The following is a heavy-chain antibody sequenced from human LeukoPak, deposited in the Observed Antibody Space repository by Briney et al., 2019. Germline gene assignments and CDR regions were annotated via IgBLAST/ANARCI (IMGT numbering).Heavy chain of an antibody. CDR3: ARERAVGYLRGYYFDY. V-gene: IGHV3-64D*06. CDR2: ISTTGVST. J-gene: IGHJ4*02. CDR1: GFTFTTYT. Sequence: GGSLRLSCSASGFTFTTYTMHWVRQAPGKGLEYVSTISTTGVSTYYADSVKGRFTISRDNSKNTLYLQMSSLRVEDTAVYYCARERAVGYLRGYYFDYWGQGTLVTVSS. D-gene: IGHD4-17*01.